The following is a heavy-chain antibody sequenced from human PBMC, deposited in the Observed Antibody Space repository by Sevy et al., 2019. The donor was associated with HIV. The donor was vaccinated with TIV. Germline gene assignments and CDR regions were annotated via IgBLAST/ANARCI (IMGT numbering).Heavy chain of an antibody. CDR2: VDHTGNT. CDR3: ANFGRLVIINGDVFDV. J-gene: IGHJ3*01. CDR1: GYSITSGYL. Sequence: SETLSLTCTVSGYSITSGYLWGWIRQPPGKGLEWIGSVDHTGNTYYNPSLKSRLTTSVDTSKNQFSLRLSSVTAADTAVYYCANFGRLVIINGDVFDVWGQGTMVTVSS. D-gene: IGHD3-9*01. V-gene: IGHV4-38-2*02.